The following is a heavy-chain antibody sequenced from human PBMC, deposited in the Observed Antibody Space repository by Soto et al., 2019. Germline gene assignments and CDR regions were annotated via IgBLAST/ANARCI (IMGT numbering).Heavy chain of an antibody. CDR3: AKDRGGFENGWEYFDF. J-gene: IGHJ4*02. V-gene: IGHV3-23*04. CDR1: GFTFSSYT. CDR2: VSGRGANT. D-gene: IGHD6-19*01. Sequence: DVQLVESGGGFVQPGGSLRVSCAASGFTFSSYTMGWVRQAPGKGLEWVSSVSGRGANTYYADSVKGRFTISRDNSKNTIYLQMNNLRGEDTAVYYCAKDRGGFENGWEYFDFWGQGTLVIVSS.